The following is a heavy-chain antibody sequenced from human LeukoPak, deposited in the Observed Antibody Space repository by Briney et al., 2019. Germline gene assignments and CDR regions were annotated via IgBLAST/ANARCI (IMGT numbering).Heavy chain of an antibody. Sequence: ASVKVSCKASGYTFTSYGISWVRQAPGQGLEWMGWISAYNGNTNYAQKLQGRVTMTTDTSTSTAYMELRSLRSDDTAVYYCARIRRSRYDSSGVPGWFDPWGQGTLVSVSS. CDR2: ISAYNGNT. CDR1: GYTFTSYG. J-gene: IGHJ5*02. V-gene: IGHV1-18*01. D-gene: IGHD3-22*01. CDR3: ARIRRSRYDSSGVPGWFDP.